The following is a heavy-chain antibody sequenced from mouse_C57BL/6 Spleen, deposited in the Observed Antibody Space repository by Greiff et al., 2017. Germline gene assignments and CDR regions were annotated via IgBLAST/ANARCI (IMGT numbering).Heavy chain of an antibody. CDR2: IYPRSGNT. CDR3: ARYDDWYFDV. D-gene: IGHD2-12*01. V-gene: IGHV1-81*01. CDR1: GYTFTSYG. Sequence: VQVVESGAELARPGASVKLSCKASGYTFTSYGISWVKQRTGQGLEWIGEIYPRSGNTYYNEKFKGKATLTADKSSSTAYMELRSLTSEDSAVYFWARYDDWYFDVWGTGTTVTVSS. J-gene: IGHJ1*03.